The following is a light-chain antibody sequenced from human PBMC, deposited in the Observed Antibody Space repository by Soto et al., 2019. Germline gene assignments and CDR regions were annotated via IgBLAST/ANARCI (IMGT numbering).Light chain of an antibody. CDR3: QQYSSYGT. J-gene: IGKJ1*01. CDR1: QSISNW. Sequence: DIQMTQSPSTLSASVGDRVTITCRASQSISNWLAWYQQKPEKAPKLLIYDASSLESGVPSRFSGSGSETEFTLTISSLQPDDFATYYCQQYSSYGTFGQGTKVEIK. V-gene: IGKV1-5*01. CDR2: DAS.